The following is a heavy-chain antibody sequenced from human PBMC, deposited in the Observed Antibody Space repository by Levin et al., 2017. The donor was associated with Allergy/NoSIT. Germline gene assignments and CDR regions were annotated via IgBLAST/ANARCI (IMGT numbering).Heavy chain of an antibody. CDR3: TTLGSGRKLDY. CDR1: GFTFTDAW. V-gene: IGHV3-15*01. CDR2: IKSKTDGGST. Sequence: GGSLRLSCSASGFTFTDAWMTWVRQIPGKGLECVGRIKSKTDGGSTDYAAPVKGRFTISRDDSRSTLYLQMSSLNTEDTGVYYCTTLGSGRKLDYWGQGSLVTVSS. J-gene: IGHJ4*02. D-gene: IGHD3-10*01.